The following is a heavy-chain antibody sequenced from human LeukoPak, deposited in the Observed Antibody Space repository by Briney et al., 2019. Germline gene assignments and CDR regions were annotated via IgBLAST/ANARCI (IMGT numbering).Heavy chain of an antibody. Sequence: ASVKVSCKASGYTFTTYAMNWVRQAPGQGLEWVGWINTNTGNPTYAQGFTGRFVFSLDTSVSTAYLQISSLQAEDTAVYYCARVNVEAAVGIWYYYGMDVWGQGTTVVVSS. CDR2: INTNTGNP. D-gene: IGHD6-13*01. CDR3: ARVNVEAAVGIWYYYGMDV. V-gene: IGHV7-4-1*02. CDR1: GYTFTTYA. J-gene: IGHJ6*02.